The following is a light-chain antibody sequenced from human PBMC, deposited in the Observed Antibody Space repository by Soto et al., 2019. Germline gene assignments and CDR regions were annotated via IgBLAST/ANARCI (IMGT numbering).Light chain of an antibody. CDR3: AAWDDSLRAVV. J-gene: IGLJ2*01. CDR1: RSNIGTYA. CDR2: RNH. V-gene: IGLV1-44*01. Sequence: QSALTQSPSASATPGQRVTISCSGSRSNIGTYAVNWYQQLPGTAPTLLIFRNHQRPSGVPDRVSGSKSGTSASLAISGPQSEDEADYYCAAWDDSLRAVVFGGGTKLTVL.